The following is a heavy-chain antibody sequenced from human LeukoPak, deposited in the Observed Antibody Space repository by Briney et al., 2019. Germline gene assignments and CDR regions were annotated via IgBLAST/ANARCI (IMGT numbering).Heavy chain of an antibody. Sequence: SETLSLTCAVYGGSFSGYYWSWIRQPPGKGLEWIGEINHSGSTNYNPSLKSRVTISVDTSKNQFSLKLSSVTAADTAVYYCARGSGYGAFDIWGQGTMVTVSS. D-gene: IGHD3-22*01. CDR3: ARGSGYGAFDI. J-gene: IGHJ3*02. CDR1: GGSFSGYY. CDR2: INHSGST. V-gene: IGHV4-34*01.